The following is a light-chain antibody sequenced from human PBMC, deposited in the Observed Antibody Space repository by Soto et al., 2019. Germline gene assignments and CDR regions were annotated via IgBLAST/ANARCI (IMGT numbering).Light chain of an antibody. CDR3: QQYGRTSWT. Sequence: ESVLTSLAGALSLSPGEGATLSCRASQSVSTNFFAWYQQKPGQAPRLLIYGASTRATGIPDRFSGSGSGTDFTLTISRLEPEDFAVYYCQQYGRTSWTFGQGTKVDIK. CDR1: QSVSTNF. J-gene: IGKJ1*01. CDR2: GAS. V-gene: IGKV3-20*01.